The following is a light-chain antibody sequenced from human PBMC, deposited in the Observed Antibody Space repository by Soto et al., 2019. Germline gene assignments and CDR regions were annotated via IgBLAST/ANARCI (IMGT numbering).Light chain of an antibody. CDR3: AAWDDSLNGYV. Sequence: QSVLTQPPSASGTPGQSVTSSCSGSSSNIGSNTVNWYQQLPGTAPKLLIHANNQRPSGVPDRFSGSKSGTSASLAISWLQSEEADYYCAAWDDSLNGYVFGTGTKVTVL. J-gene: IGLJ1*01. CDR2: ANN. V-gene: IGLV1-44*01. CDR1: SSNIGSNT.